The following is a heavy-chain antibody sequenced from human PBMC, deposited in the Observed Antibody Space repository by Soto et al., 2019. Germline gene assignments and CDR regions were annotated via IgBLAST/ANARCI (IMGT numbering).Heavy chain of an antibody. V-gene: IGHV4-39*01. Sequence: TSSVADGSSSSSSYYRGRIRQPPGKGLEWIGSIYYSGSTYYNPSLKSRVTISVDTSKNQFSLKLSSVTAADTAVYYCARETTTVTAFDYWGQGTLVTVSS. CDR3: ARETTTVTAFDY. J-gene: IGHJ4*02. CDR2: IYYSGST. D-gene: IGHD4-17*01. CDR1: DGSSSSSSYY.